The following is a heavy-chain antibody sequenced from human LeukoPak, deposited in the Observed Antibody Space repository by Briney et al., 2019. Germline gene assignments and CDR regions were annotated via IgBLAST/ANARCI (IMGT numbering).Heavy chain of an antibody. D-gene: IGHD1-26*01. CDR2: INHSGST. J-gene: IGHJ4*02. CDR1: GGSFNGYY. Sequence: KPSETLSLTCAVYGGSFNGYYWSWIRQPPGKGLEWIGEINHSGSTNYNPSLKSRVTISVDTSKNQFSLKLSSVTAADTAVYYCARGRIVGATYFDYWGQGTLVTVSS. CDR3: ARGRIVGATYFDY. V-gene: IGHV4-34*01.